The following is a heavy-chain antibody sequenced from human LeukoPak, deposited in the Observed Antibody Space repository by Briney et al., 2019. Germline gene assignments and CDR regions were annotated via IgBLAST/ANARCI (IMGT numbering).Heavy chain of an antibody. CDR2: IYPGDSDT. V-gene: IGHV5-51*01. J-gene: IGHJ4*02. CDR1: GSIFTSYW. Sequence: GESLKISCKASGSIFTSYWIGWLRQMPGKGLEWMGIIYPGDSDTRYSPSFQGQVTISADKSISTAYLQWSSLKASDAAMYSCGRREGTFDYWGQGTLVTVSS. CDR3: GRREGTFDY. D-gene: IGHD1-1*01.